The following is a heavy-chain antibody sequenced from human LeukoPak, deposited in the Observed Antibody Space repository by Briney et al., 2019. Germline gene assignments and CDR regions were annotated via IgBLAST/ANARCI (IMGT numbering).Heavy chain of an antibody. CDR1: GFTVSSNY. CDR2: IYSGDDT. J-gene: IGHJ3*02. Sequence: GGSLRLSCAASGFTVSSNYMTWVRQAPGKGLEWVSVIYSGDDTYYADSVKGRFTISRDNSKNILYLQIKSLGADDTAIYYCARTYRGAFDIWGQGTLVTVSS. CDR3: ARTYRGAFDI. V-gene: IGHV3-66*01. D-gene: IGHD3-16*01.